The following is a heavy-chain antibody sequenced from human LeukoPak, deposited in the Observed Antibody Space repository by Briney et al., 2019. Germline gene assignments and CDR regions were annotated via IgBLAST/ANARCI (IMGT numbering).Heavy chain of an antibody. CDR2: TYYSGST. CDR3: ARESMVRGVIIRYFDY. J-gene: IGHJ4*02. D-gene: IGHD3-10*01. Sequence: PSETLSLTCSVSGGSVSDYYWSWIRQSPGKRLEWMGNTYYSGSTNYNPSLKSRVTISVDTSKNQLCLNLSSVTAADTAVYYCARESMVRGVIIRYFDYWGQGTLVTVSS. V-gene: IGHV4-59*02. CDR1: GGSVSDYY.